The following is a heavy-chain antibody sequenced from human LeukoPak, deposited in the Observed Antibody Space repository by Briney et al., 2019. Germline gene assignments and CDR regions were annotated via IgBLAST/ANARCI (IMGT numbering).Heavy chain of an antibody. CDR2: IYTSGST. Sequence: SETLSLTCTVSGGSISSGSYYWSWIRQPAGKGLEWIGRIYTSGSTNYNPSLKSRVTIPVDTSKNQFSLKLSSVTAADTAVYYCARRGYSSSWNYYYMDVWGKGTTVTVSS. D-gene: IGHD6-13*01. J-gene: IGHJ6*03. V-gene: IGHV4-61*02. CDR1: GGSISSGSYY. CDR3: ARRGYSSSWNYYYMDV.